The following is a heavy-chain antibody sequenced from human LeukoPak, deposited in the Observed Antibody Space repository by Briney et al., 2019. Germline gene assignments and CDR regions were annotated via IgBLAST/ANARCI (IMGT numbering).Heavy chain of an antibody. CDR3: AREYQLPDYDAFDI. CDR1: GGTFSSYA. D-gene: IGHD2-2*01. CDR2: IIPIFGTA. J-gene: IGHJ3*02. Sequence: GASVKVSCKASGGTFSSYAISWVRQAPGQGLEWMGGIIPIFGTANYAQKFQGRVTITADESTSTAYMELSSLRSGDTAVYYCAREYQLPDYDAFDIWGQGTMVTVSS. V-gene: IGHV1-69*13.